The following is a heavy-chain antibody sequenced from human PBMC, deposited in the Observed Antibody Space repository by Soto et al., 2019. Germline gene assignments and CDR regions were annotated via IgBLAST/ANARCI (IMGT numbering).Heavy chain of an antibody. CDR2: ISAYNGNT. J-gene: IGHJ6*02. V-gene: IGHV1-18*04. D-gene: IGHD2-15*01. CDR1: GYTFTSYG. CDR3: AHSAGYCSGGSCYWAGDYYYGMDV. Sequence: ASLKVSCKASGYTFTSYGISWVRQAPGQGLEWMGWISAYNGNTNYAQKLQGRVTMTTDTSTSTAYMELRSLRSDDTAVYYCAHSAGYCSGGSCYWAGDYYYGMDVWGQGTTVTVSS.